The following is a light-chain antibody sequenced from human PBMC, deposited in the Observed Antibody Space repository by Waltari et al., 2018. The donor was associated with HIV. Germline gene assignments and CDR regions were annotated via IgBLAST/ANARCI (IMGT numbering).Light chain of an antibody. CDR3: QSYDISLSGWV. V-gene: IGLV1-40*01. CDR1: SSNIGAGYD. J-gene: IGLJ3*02. Sequence: QSVLTQPPSVSGAPGQRVTISCTGSSSNIGAGYDVHWYQQFPGTAPKVLIYGNTYRPSGVPDRFSGSKSGGSASLLITGLQAEDDADYYCQSYDISLSGWVFGGGTKLTVL. CDR2: GNT.